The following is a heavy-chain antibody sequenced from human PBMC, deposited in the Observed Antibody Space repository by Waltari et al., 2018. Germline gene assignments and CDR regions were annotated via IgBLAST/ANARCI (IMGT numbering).Heavy chain of an antibody. D-gene: IGHD2-2*01. Sequence: QVQLQESGQGLVKPSGTLSLTCAVSGDSISGNYWWSWVRQSPEKGLEWIGQVHHSGKTHYNPALQSRFAISVDKPKNHFSLNLNSVTAADPAIYYCAGDRAIGLFFDYWGRGTLVTVSS. V-gene: IGHV4-4*02. CDR1: GDSISGNYW. J-gene: IGHJ4*02. CDR3: AGDRAIGLFFDY. CDR2: VHHSGKT.